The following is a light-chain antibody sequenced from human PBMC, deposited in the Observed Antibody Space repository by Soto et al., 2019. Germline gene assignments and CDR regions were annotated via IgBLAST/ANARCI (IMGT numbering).Light chain of an antibody. J-gene: IGLJ2*01. CDR3: TSWTTSTTMK. CDR2: DVN. CDR1: SSDVGAYNY. V-gene: IGLV2-14*01. Sequence: QSALTRPASVSGSPGQSITISCTGTSSDVGAYNYVSWYQQHPGKAPKLMIYDVNIRPSGVSNRFSGSKSGNTASLTISGLQAEDEADYYCTSWTTSTTMKFGGGTKLTVL.